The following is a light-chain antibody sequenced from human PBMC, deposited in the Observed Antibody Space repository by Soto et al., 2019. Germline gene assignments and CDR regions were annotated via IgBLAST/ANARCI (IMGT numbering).Light chain of an antibody. Sequence: EIVMPQSPTTLSVSPGERATLSCRASQSVSSKLAWYQQKPGQPPRLLIFDASARASGVPARFSGSGSGTEFILTISGLQSEDFAVYYCQQYNDWPPYTFGQGTKLEMK. CDR3: QQYNDWPPYT. V-gene: IGKV3-15*01. CDR1: QSVSSK. J-gene: IGKJ2*01. CDR2: DAS.